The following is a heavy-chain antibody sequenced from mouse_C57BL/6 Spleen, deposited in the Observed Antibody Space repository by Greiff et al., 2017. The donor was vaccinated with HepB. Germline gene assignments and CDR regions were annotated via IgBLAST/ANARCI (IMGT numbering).Heavy chain of an antibody. J-gene: IGHJ2*01. CDR1: GFNIKDYY. CDR3: TTGLLKGLFDY. CDR2: IDPEDGDT. D-gene: IGHD2-3*01. V-gene: IGHV14-1*01. Sequence: DVKLQESGAELVRPGASVKLSCTASGFNIKDYYMHWVKQRPEQGLEWIGRIDPEDGDTEYAPKFQGKATMTADTSSNTAYLQLSSLTSEDTAVYYCTTGLLKGLFDYWGQGTTLTVSS.